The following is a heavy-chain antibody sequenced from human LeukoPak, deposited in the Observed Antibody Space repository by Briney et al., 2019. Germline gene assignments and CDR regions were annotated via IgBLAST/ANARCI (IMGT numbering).Heavy chain of an antibody. Sequence: SETLSLTCAVSGGSISSSNWWSWVRQPPGKGLEWIGEIYHSGSTNYNPSLKSRVTISVDKSKNQFSLKLSSVTAADTAVYYCARESIAARFWVSVGYYYYYMDVWGKGTTVTVSS. J-gene: IGHJ6*03. V-gene: IGHV4-4*02. CDR2: IYHSGST. CDR3: ARESIAARFWVSVGYYYYYMDV. CDR1: GGSISSSNW. D-gene: IGHD6-6*01.